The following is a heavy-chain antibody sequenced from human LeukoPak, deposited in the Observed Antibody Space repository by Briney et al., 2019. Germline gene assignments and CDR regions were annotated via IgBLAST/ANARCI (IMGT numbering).Heavy chain of an antibody. CDR3: ARVGGAGYCSGGSCFLI. J-gene: IGHJ4*02. CDR2: INHSGST. D-gene: IGHD2-15*01. CDR1: GGSFSGYY. Sequence: PSETLSLTCAVYGGSFSGYYWSWIRQPPGKGLEWIGEINHSGSTNYNPSLKSRVTISVDTSKNQFSLKLSSVTAADTAVYYCARVGGAGYCSGGSCFLIWGQGTLVTVSS. V-gene: IGHV4-34*01.